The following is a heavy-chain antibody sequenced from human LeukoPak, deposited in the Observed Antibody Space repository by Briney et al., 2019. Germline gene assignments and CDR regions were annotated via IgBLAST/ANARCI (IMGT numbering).Heavy chain of an antibody. CDR3: ASLESGNRWSHFDF. Sequence: SETLSLTCTVSGGSISHYSWSWIRHPAGKGLEWIGRIYASGSTNYNPSLKSRVTMSEDTSKNQLSLKLTSVTAADTAVYYCASLESGNRWSHFDFWGQGTLVTVSS. D-gene: IGHD1-14*01. CDR2: IYASGST. V-gene: IGHV4-4*07. CDR1: GGSISHYS. J-gene: IGHJ4*02.